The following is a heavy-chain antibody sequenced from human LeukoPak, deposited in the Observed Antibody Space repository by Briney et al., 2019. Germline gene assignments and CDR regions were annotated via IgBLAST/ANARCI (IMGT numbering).Heavy chain of an antibody. CDR3: GANVHIVTTILAPFHY. V-gene: IGHV3-23*01. J-gene: IGHJ4*02. CDR1: GFTFSSYA. Sequence: PGGSLRLSCAASGFTFSSYAMSWVRQAPGKGLEWVSGISGSGGSTYYADSVKGRFTISRDNSKNTLFLQMNSLRAEDTAVYYCGANVHIVTTILAPFHYWGQGTLVTVSS. CDR2: ISGSGGST. D-gene: IGHD5-12*01.